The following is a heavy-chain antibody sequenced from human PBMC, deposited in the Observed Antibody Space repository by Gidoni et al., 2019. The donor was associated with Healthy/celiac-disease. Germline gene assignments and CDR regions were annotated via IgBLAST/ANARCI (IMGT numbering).Heavy chain of an antibody. CDR2: ISSSSSTI. CDR3: ARDGYYYDSSGYYQGRDFDY. V-gene: IGHV3-48*01. Sequence: EVQLVESGGGLVQPGGSLRLSCAASGFTFRRSSMNWVRQAQGKGLEWVSYISSSSSTIYYADFVKGRFTISRDNAKNSLYLQMNSLRAEDTAVYYCARDGYYYDSSGYYQGRDFDYWGQGTLVTVSS. J-gene: IGHJ4*02. D-gene: IGHD3-22*01. CDR1: GFTFRRSS.